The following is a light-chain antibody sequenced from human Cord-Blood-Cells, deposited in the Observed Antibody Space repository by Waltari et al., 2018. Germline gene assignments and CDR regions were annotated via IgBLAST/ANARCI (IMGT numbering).Light chain of an antibody. J-gene: IGLJ2*01. CDR3: NSRDSSGNL. Sequence: SSELTQDPAVSVALGQTVRITCQGDSLRSYYASWYQQKPGQAPVLVIYGKNNRLSGIPSRFSVSSSGTTASLTITGAQAEDDATYYCNSRDSSGNLFGGGTKLTVL. CDR2: GKN. CDR1: SLRSYY. V-gene: IGLV3-19*01.